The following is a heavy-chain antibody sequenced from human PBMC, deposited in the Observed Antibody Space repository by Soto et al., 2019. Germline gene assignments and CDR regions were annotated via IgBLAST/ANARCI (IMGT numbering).Heavy chain of an antibody. D-gene: IGHD6-19*01. CDR1: GYSLSGYY. Sequence: QVQLVQSGPDVKQPGASVKISCRASGYSLSGYYVHWVRQVPGRGLEWMAWINPASGGTKYAQTFQGRVTLTRDTSINTAYMELSRLRLDDTAVYYCTRARQGLVRREYFNALDVWGQGTTVTVSS. CDR2: INPASGGT. V-gene: IGHV1-2*02. CDR3: TRARQGLVRREYFNALDV. J-gene: IGHJ6*02.